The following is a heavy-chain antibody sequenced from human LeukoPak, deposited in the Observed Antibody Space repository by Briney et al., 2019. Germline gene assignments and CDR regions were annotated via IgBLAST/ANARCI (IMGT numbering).Heavy chain of an antibody. J-gene: IGHJ4*02. Sequence: SETLSLTCTVSGGSISGYYWGWIRQPPGKGLEWIGYIYYSGSTNYNRSLKSRVTISVHTSKNQFSLKLSSVTAADTAVYYCARVRVFGIAAAGTVDYWGQGTLVTVSS. CDR1: GGSISGYY. D-gene: IGHD6-13*01. V-gene: IGHV4-59*01. CDR2: IYYSGST. CDR3: ARVRVFGIAAAGTVDY.